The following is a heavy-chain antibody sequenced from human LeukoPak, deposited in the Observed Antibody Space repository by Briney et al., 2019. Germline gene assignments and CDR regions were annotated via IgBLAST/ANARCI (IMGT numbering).Heavy chain of an antibody. V-gene: IGHV3-48*03. D-gene: IGHD3-22*01. Sequence: GGSLRLSCAVSGFTCSNYEMNWVRQAPGKRLQWVSYISISENSIYYADSVKGRFTISRDNAKNSLYLQMNSLRAEDTAVYYCARGGSSGYNYNAFDIWGQGTMVTVSS. CDR2: ISISENSI. CDR3: ARGGSSGYNYNAFDI. CDR1: GFTCSNYE. J-gene: IGHJ3*02.